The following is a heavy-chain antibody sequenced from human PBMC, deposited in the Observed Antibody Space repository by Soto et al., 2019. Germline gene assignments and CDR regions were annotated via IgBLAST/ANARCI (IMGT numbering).Heavy chain of an antibody. Sequence: QVQLVESGGGVVQPGRSLRLSCAASGFTFSSYGMHRVRQAPGKGLEWVAVIWYDGSNKYYADSVKGRFTISRDNSKNPLYLQMTSLRAEDTAVYYCARDPVSDSSSWFFDYWGQGTLVTVSS. CDR3: ARDPVSDSSSWFFDY. CDR1: GFTFSSYG. CDR2: IWYDGSNK. J-gene: IGHJ4*02. V-gene: IGHV3-33*01. D-gene: IGHD6-13*01.